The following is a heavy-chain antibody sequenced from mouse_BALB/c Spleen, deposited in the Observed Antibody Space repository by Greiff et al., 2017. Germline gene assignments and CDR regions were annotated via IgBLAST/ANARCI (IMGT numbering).Heavy chain of an antibody. CDR2: ISSGSSTI. CDR1: GFTFSSFG. J-gene: IGHJ4*01. Sequence: EVKLMESGGGLVQPGGSRKLSCAASGFTFSSFGMHWVRQAPEKGLEWVAYISSGSSTIYYADTVKGRFTISRDNPKNTLFLQMTSLRSEDTAMYYCARWYGNYVYAMDYWGQGTSVTVAS. CDR3: ARWYGNYVYAMDY. V-gene: IGHV5-17*02. D-gene: IGHD2-10*02.